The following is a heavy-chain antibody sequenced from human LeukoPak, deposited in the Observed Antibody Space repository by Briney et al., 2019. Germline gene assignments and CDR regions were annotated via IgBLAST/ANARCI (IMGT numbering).Heavy chain of an antibody. D-gene: IGHD5-24*01. J-gene: IGHJ3*02. V-gene: IGHV3-30*18. CDR1: GFTFSSYG. CDR2: ISYDGSNK. Sequence: GGSLRLSCAASGFTFSSYGMHWVRQAPGKGLEWVAVISYDGSNKYYADSVKGRFTISRDNSRNTLYLQMNSLRAKDTAVYYCAKSDDRAAFDIWGQGTMVTVSS. CDR3: AKSDDRAAFDI.